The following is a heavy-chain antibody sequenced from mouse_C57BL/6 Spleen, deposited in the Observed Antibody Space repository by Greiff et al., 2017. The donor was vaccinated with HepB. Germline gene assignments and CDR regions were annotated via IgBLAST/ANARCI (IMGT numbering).Heavy chain of an antibody. V-gene: IGHV5-4*01. Sequence: EVQVVESGGGLVKPGGSLKLSCAASGFTFSSYAMSWVRQTPEKRLEWVATISDGGSYTYYPDNVKGRFTISRDNAKNNLYLQMSHLKSEDTAMYYCARDSITTVVATGAMDYWGQGTSVTVSS. J-gene: IGHJ4*01. CDR1: GFTFSSYA. CDR3: ARDSITTVVATGAMDY. D-gene: IGHD1-1*01. CDR2: ISDGGSYT.